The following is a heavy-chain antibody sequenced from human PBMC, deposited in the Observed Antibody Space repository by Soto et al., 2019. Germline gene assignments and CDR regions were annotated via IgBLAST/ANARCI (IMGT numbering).Heavy chain of an antibody. CDR2: IYYSGST. CDR1: GGSISSYY. J-gene: IGHJ6*02. Sequence: QVQLQESGPGLVKPSETLSLTCTVSGGSISSYYWSWIRQPPGKGLEWIGYIYYSGSTNYNPSLKSRVTISVDTSKNQLSLKLSSVTAADTAVYYCARDQGALRYGMDVWGQGTTVTVSS. CDR3: ARDQGALRYGMDV. V-gene: IGHV4-59*01. D-gene: IGHD1-26*01.